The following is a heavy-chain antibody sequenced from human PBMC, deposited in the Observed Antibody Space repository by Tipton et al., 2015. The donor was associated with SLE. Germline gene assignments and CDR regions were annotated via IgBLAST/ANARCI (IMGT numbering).Heavy chain of an antibody. Sequence: TLSLTCAVSGGSISSTNWWSWVRQPPGKGLEWIGEISHSGSTNYNPSLKSRVTISVDKSKNQFSLKLGSVTAADTAMYYRARGPGIERNYYYYYYMDVWGKGTTVTVSS. CDR3: ARGPGIERNYYYYYYMDV. CDR1: GGSISSTNW. J-gene: IGHJ6*03. D-gene: IGHD3-10*01. V-gene: IGHV4-4*02. CDR2: ISHSGST.